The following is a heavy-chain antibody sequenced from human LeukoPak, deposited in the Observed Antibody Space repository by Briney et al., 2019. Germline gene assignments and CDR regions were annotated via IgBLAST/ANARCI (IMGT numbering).Heavy chain of an antibody. CDR3: ARWGYSSSADAFDI. CDR2: MNPNSGNT. Sequence: GASVKVSCKASGYTFTSYDINWVRQATGQGLEWMGWMNPNSGNTGYAQKFQGRVTITRNTSISTAYMELSSLRSEDTAVYYCARWGYSSSADAFDIWGQGTMVTVSS. D-gene: IGHD6-13*01. CDR1: GYTFTSYD. J-gene: IGHJ3*02. V-gene: IGHV1-8*03.